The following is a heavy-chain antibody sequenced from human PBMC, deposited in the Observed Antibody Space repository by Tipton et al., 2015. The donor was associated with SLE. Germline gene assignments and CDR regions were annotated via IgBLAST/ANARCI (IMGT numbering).Heavy chain of an antibody. CDR2: MSYSGST. CDR1: GGSISSDDYY. J-gene: IGHJ4*02. Sequence: TLSLTCTVSGGSISSDDYYWTWIRQHPGKGLEWIGHMSYSGSTYYNPSLKSRITISVDTSKNHFSLKLSSVTAADTAVYYCARGGVGGYDYFDHWGQGTPVTVSS. CDR3: ARGGVGGYDYFDH. D-gene: IGHD5-12*01. V-gene: IGHV4-31*03.